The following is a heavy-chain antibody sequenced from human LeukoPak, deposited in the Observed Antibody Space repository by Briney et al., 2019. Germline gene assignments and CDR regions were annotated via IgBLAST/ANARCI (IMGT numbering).Heavy chain of an antibody. CDR3: ARDRRAGTYYYYGMDV. V-gene: IGHV4-61*01. CDR2: IYYSGST. Sequence: SETLSLTCTVSGGSVSSGSYYWSWIRQPPGKGLEWIGYIYYSGSTNYNPSLKSRVTISVDTSKNQFSLKLSSVTAADTAVYYCARDRRAGTYYYYGMDVWSQGTTVTVSS. D-gene: IGHD1-1*01. J-gene: IGHJ6*02. CDR1: GGSVSSGSYY.